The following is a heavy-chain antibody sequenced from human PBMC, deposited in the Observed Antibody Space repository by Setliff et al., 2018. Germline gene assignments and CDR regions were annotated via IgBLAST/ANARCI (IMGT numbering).Heavy chain of an antibody. CDR2: IQHDGSRE. V-gene: IGHV3-30*02. D-gene: IGHD4-17*01. J-gene: IGHJ5*02. CDR3: SRDPNGDYVGAFDP. CDR1: GFRFSTSD. Sequence: PGGSLRLSCAASGFRFSTSDMHWVRQAPGKGLEWVSFIQHDGSREFYGDPVKGRFIISRDNSRNTLYLQMNSLRAEDTASYFCSRDPNGDYVGAFDPWGQGTLVTVSS.